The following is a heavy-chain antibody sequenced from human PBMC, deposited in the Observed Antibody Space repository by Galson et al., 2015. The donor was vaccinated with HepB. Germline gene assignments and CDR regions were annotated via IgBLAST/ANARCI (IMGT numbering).Heavy chain of an antibody. CDR2: IWYDGSNK. J-gene: IGHJ4*02. D-gene: IGHD1-26*01. CDR3: ARTYYSGSYFLPPNY. Sequence: SLRLSYAASGFTFSSYGMHWVRQAPGKXLEWVAVIWYDGSNKYYADSVKGRFTISRDNSKNTLYLQMNSLRAEDTAVYYCARTYYSGSYFLPPNYWGQGTLVTVSS. CDR1: GFTFSSYG. V-gene: IGHV3-33*08.